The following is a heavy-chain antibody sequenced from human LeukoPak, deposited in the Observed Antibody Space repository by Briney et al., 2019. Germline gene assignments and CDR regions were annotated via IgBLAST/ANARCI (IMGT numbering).Heavy chain of an antibody. D-gene: IGHD1-14*01. V-gene: IGHV1-2*02. CDR1: GYTFTDYH. J-gene: IGHJ4*02. Sequence: ASVKVSCKASGYTFTDYHIHWVRQAPGQGPEWMGWIHPNIGGRNYAKKFEGRVTMSRDTSISTVYMELSSLRSDDTAMYYCARLTGGSETNWGQGTLVTVSA. CDR3: ARLTGGSETN. CDR2: IHPNIGGR.